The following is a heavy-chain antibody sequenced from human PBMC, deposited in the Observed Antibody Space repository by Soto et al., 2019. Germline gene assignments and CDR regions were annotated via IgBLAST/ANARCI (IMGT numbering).Heavy chain of an antibody. CDR2: ISYDGGLQ. J-gene: IGHJ4*02. Sequence: QAHLVESGGGVVQPGRSLRLSCAASGFTFTSYGMHWVRQAPGTRLEWVAVISYDGGLQHYADSVKGRFTIYRDNSKNMLLLQMNSLRAEDTAVYYCVSDRGYGHASVPYSWGQGTLVSVSS. CDR3: VSDRGYGHASVPYS. D-gene: IGHD5-18*01. V-gene: IGHV3-30*03. CDR1: GFTFTSYG.